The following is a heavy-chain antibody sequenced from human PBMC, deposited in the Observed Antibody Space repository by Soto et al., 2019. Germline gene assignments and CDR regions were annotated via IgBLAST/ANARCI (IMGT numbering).Heavy chain of an antibody. CDR3: AKAGYCSGGSGAAASCYYYGMDV. V-gene: IGHV3-23*01. J-gene: IGHJ6*02. CDR2: ISGSGGST. CDR1: GFTFSSYA. Sequence: PGGSLRLSCAASGFTFSSYAMCWVRQAPGKGLEWVSAISGSGGSTYYADTVKGRFTISRDNSKNTLYLQMNSLRAEDTAVYYCAKAGYCSGGSGAAASCYYYGMDVWGQGTTVTVSS. D-gene: IGHD2-15*01.